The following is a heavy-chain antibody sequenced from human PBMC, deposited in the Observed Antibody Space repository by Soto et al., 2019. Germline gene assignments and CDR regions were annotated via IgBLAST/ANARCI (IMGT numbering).Heavy chain of an antibody. CDR1: GFIFSSYT. CDR3: AREDYAGASPRFDY. D-gene: IGHD4-17*01. CDR2: ISSSSSNI. V-gene: IGHV3-21*04. J-gene: IGHJ4*02. Sequence: EVQLVESGGGLVKPGGSLRRSCAASGFIFSSYTMAWVRQAPGKGLEWVSSISSSSSNIEYADSVKGRFSVSRDNANNSQFLQINSLRAEDTAIYYCAREDYAGASPRFDYWGLGVLVTVSS.